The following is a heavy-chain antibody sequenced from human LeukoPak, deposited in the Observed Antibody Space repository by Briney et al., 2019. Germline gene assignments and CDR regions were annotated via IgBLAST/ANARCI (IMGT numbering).Heavy chain of an antibody. D-gene: IGHD3-10*01. CDR3: AREGYYGSGSPPSLYFDY. V-gene: IGHV3-30-3*01. CDR2: TSSDLNVK. J-gene: IGHJ4*02. Sequence: PGGSPRLSCAASGFTFRNYVIHWVRQAPGKGLEWVAVTSSDLNVKLYAGSVKGRFTISRDNSMSTLYLQMNSLKPEDTAIYYCAREGYYGSGSPPSLYFDYWGQGTLVTVSS. CDR1: GFTFRNYV.